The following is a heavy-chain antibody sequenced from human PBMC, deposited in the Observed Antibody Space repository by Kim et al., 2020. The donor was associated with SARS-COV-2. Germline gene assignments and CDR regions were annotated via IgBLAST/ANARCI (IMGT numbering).Heavy chain of an antibody. J-gene: IGHJ3*02. Sequence: IYYSGSTTSNPSLKSRVTISVDTSKNQFSLKLSSVTAADTAVYYCARGFDIWGQGTMVTVSS. CDR3: ARGFDI. V-gene: IGHV4-59*09. CDR2: IYYSGST.